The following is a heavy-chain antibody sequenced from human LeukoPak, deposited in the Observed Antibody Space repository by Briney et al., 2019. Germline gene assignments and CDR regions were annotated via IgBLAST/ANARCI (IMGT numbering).Heavy chain of an antibody. Sequence: GGSLRLSCAASGFTFDDYGMSWVRQAPGKGLEWVSGINWNGGSTGYADSVKGRFTISRDNAKNSLYLQMNSLRAEDTALYYCARAHYYDSSGSFDYWGQGTLVTVSS. CDR1: GFTFDDYG. D-gene: IGHD3-22*01. V-gene: IGHV3-20*04. CDR2: INWNGGST. CDR3: ARAHYYDSSGSFDY. J-gene: IGHJ4*02.